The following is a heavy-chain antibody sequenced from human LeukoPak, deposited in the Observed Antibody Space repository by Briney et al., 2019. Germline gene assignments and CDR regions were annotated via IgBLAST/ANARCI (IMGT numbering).Heavy chain of an antibody. CDR1: GFTVSSNY. D-gene: IGHD3-3*01. J-gene: IGHJ3*02. V-gene: IGHV3-66*01. CDR3: AREGPIPALETIFGVVTPWDAFDI. CDR2: ISNGGAT. Sequence: QAGGSLRLSCAVSGFTVSSNYMNWVRQAPGKGLEWVSVISNGGATYYADSVKGRFIISTDNFKNTLYLQMNTLRADDTAVYYCAREGPIPALETIFGVVTPWDAFDIWGQGTMVTVSS.